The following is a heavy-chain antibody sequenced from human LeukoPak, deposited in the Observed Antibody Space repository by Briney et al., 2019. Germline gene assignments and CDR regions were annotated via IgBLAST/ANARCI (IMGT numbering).Heavy chain of an antibody. CDR2: IYYSGST. V-gene: IGHV4-59*01. Sequence: SETLSLTCTVSGGSISSYYWSWIRQPPGKGLEWIGYIYYSGSTNYNPSLKSRVTMSVDTSKNQLSLKLSSVTTADTAVYYCARGAYYFDHWGQGTLVTVSS. CDR1: GGSISSYY. CDR3: ARGAYYFDH. J-gene: IGHJ4*02.